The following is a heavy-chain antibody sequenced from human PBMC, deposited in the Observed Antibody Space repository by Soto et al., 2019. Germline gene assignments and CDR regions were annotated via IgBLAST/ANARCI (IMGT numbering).Heavy chain of an antibody. D-gene: IGHD2-21*02. V-gene: IGHV3-33*01. Sequence: QVQLVESGGGVVQPGRSLRLSCVASGFTFSNYGMHWVRQAPGKGLEWVAVIWYDGSKIYYADSVKGRFTISKDNAKNTLHLQMNSLRVEDTAVYYCARGPVSSCGGDCYFLDYWGQGTLVTVSS. CDR1: GFTFSNYG. CDR2: IWYDGSKI. CDR3: ARGPVSSCGGDCYFLDY. J-gene: IGHJ4*02.